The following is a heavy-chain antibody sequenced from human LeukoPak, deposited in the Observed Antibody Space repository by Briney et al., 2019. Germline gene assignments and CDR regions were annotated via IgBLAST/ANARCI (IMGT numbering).Heavy chain of an antibody. Sequence: SETLSLTCTVSGGSIGPYYWSWIRQPPGKGLEWIGYVHKYGSTNYNPSLKSRVTMSVDTSKNQVSLTLRSVSRADTAMYYCARAPGYSFGPNNCFDPWGQGTLVTVSS. CDR3: ARAPGYSFGPNNCFDP. D-gene: IGHD5-18*01. CDR1: GGSIGPYY. CDR2: VHKYGST. V-gene: IGHV4-59*01. J-gene: IGHJ5*02.